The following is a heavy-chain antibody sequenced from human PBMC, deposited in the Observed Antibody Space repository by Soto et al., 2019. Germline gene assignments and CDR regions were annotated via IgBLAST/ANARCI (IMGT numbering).Heavy chain of an antibody. J-gene: IGHJ6*03. CDR1: GYTFTSYD. Sequence: ASVKVSCKASGYTFTSYDINWVRQATGQGLEWMGWMNPNSGNTGYAQKFQGRVTMTRNTSISTAYMELSSLRSEDTAVYYCARGLSGSAGADYYYYMDVWGKGTTVTSP. CDR2: MNPNSGNT. D-gene: IGHD6-25*01. V-gene: IGHV1-8*01. CDR3: ARGLSGSAGADYYYYMDV.